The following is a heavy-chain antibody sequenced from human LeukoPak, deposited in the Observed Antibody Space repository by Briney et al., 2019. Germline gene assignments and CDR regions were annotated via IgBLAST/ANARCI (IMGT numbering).Heavy chain of an antibody. D-gene: IGHD4-17*01. CDR2: IKSKTDGGTT. CDR1: GFSFSSYG. CDR3: TTSTVTTVYYYYGMDV. J-gene: IGHJ6*02. V-gene: IGHV3-15*01. Sequence: GGSLRLSCVASGFSFSSYGMHWVRQAPGKGLEWVGRIKSKTDGGTTDYAAPVKGRFTISRDDSKNTLYLQMNSLKTEDTAVYYCTTSTVTTVYYYYGMDVWGQGTTVTVSS.